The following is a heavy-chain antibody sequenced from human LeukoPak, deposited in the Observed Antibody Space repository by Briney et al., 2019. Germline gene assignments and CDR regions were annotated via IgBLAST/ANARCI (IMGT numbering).Heavy chain of an antibody. V-gene: IGHV4-59*10. CDR2: IYTSGST. CDR1: GGSFSGYY. Sequence: SETLSLTCAVYGGSFSGYYWSWIRQPAGKGLEWIGRIYTSGSTNYNPSLKSRVTISVDTSKNQFSLKLRSVTAADTAVYHCARIHGSGTYYNPQNWFDPWGQGTLVTVST. J-gene: IGHJ5*02. D-gene: IGHD3-10*01. CDR3: ARIHGSGTYYNPQNWFDP.